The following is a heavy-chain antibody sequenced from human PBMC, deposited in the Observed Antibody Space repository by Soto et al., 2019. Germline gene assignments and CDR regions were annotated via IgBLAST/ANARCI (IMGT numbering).Heavy chain of an antibody. V-gene: IGHV3-30*18. Sequence: QVHLEESGGGVVQPGRSLRLSCAASGFTFSSYVMHWVRQAPGKGLEWVAVTSYDGSSKYYADSVKGRFTISRDNSKNTLYLHMNSLKTEDTAVYYCAKDWGRYCSGATCYLLHYWGQGTLVTVSS. CDR3: AKDWGRYCSGATCYLLHY. CDR1: GFTFSSYV. J-gene: IGHJ4*02. D-gene: IGHD2-15*01. CDR2: TSYDGSSK.